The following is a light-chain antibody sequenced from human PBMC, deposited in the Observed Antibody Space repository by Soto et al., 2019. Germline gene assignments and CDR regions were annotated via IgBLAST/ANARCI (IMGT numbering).Light chain of an antibody. CDR3: QQYGSSPRT. Sequence: IVLTQSPGTLSLSPGERATLSCRASQSVSSSYLAWYQQKPGQAPRLLIYGASSRATGIPDRFSGSGSGTEFTLIISRLEPEDFAVYYCQQYGSSPRTFGQGTKVDIK. J-gene: IGKJ1*01. V-gene: IGKV3-20*01. CDR1: QSVSSSY. CDR2: GAS.